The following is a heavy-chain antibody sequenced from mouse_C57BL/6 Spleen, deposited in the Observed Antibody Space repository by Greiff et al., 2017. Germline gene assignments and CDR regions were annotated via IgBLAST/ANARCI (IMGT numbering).Heavy chain of an antibody. CDR2: IDPSDSYT. CDR3: ARGGSNYGTWFAY. D-gene: IGHD1-1*01. CDR1: GYTFTSYW. V-gene: IGHV1-69*01. J-gene: IGHJ3*01. Sequence: QVQLQQPGAELVMPGASVKLSCKASGYTFTSYWMHWVKQRPGQGLEWIGEIDPSDSYTHYNQKFKGKSTLTVDKSSSTAYMQLSSLTSEDSAVYYCARGGSNYGTWFAYWGQGTLVTVSA.